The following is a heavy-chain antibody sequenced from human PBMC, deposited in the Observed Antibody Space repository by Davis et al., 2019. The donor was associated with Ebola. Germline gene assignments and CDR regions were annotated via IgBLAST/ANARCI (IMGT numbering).Heavy chain of an antibody. D-gene: IGHD2-15*01. Sequence: ASVKVSCKASGYTFTSYGISWVRQAPGQGLEWMGWINPNSGGTNYAQKFQGWVTMTRDTSISTAYMELSRLRSDDTAVYYCAREGRGCSGGSCSLRAYYYYGMDVWGQGTTVTVSS. V-gene: IGHV1-2*04. CDR3: AREGRGCSGGSCSLRAYYYYGMDV. CDR1: GYTFTSYG. J-gene: IGHJ6*02. CDR2: INPNSGGT.